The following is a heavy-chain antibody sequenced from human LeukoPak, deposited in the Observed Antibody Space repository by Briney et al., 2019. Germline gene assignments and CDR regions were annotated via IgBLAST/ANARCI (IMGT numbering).Heavy chain of an antibody. D-gene: IGHD2-15*01. CDR2: ISAYNGNT. CDR3: ARVGGGYCSGGSCHWDY. J-gene: IGHJ4*02. CDR1: GYTFTSYG. Sequence: ASVKVSCKASGYTFTSYGISWVRQAPGQGLEWMGWISAYNGNTNYAQKLQGRVTMTTDTSTGTAYMELRSLRSDDTAVYYCARVGGGYCSGGSCHWDYWGQGTLVTVSS. V-gene: IGHV1-18*01.